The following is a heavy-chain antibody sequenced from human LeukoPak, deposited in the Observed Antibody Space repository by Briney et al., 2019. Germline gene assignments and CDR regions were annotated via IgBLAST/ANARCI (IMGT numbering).Heavy chain of an antibody. D-gene: IGHD6-19*01. CDR3: AKNWGSGWFFEY. J-gene: IGHJ4*02. Sequence: GGSLRLSCAASGFTFISYGMHWVRQAPGKGLEWVAVMSYDGNNKYYADSVKGRFTISRDNSKNTLYLQMNSLRAEDTAVYYCAKNWGSGWFFEYWGQGTLVTVSS. V-gene: IGHV3-30*18. CDR1: GFTFISYG. CDR2: MSYDGNNK.